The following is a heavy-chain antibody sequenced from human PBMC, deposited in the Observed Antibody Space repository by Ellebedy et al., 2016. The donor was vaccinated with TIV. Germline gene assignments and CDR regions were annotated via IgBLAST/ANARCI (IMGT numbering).Heavy chain of an antibody. V-gene: IGHV3-23*01. J-gene: IGHJ6*02. Sequence: GGSLRLXXAASGFTFSSYAMSWVRQAPGKGLEWVSAISGSGGSTYYADSVKGRFTISRDNSKNTLYLQMNSLRAEDTAVYYCAKDSTIFGVVIVINYGMGVWGQGTTVTVS. D-gene: IGHD3-3*01. CDR3: AKDSTIFGVVIVINYGMGV. CDR1: GFTFSSYA. CDR2: ISGSGGST.